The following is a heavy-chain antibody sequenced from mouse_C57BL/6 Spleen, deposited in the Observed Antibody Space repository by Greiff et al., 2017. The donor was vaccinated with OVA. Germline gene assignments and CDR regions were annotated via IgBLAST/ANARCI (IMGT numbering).Heavy chain of an antibody. CDR3: ARWIYYDYDGAY. V-gene: IGHV1-50*01. CDR2: IDPSDSYT. J-gene: IGHJ3*01. CDR1: GYTFTSYW. D-gene: IGHD2-4*01. Sequence: VQLQQSGAELVKPGASVKLSCKASGYTFTSYWMQWVKQRPGQGLEWIGEIDPSDSYTNYNQKFKGKATLTVDTSSSTAYMQLSSLTSEDSAVYYCARWIYYDYDGAYWGQGTLVTVSA.